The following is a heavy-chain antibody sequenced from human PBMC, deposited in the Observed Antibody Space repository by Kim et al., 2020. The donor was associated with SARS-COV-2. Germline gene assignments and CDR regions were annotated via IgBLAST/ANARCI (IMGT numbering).Heavy chain of an antibody. CDR2: ISYDGSNK. Sequence: GGSLRLSCAASGFTFSSYGMHWVRQAPGKGLEWVAVISYDGSNKYYADSVKGRFTISRDNSKNTLYLQMNSLRAEDTAVYYCAKEGGGPYYYYMDVWGKG. D-gene: IGHD2-15*01. CDR3: AKEGGGPYYYYMDV. CDR1: GFTFSSYG. J-gene: IGHJ6*03. V-gene: IGHV3-30*18.